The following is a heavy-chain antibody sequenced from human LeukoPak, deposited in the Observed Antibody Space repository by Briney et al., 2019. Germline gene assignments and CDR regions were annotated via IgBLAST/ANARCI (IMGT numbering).Heavy chain of an antibody. CDR2: MNPNSGNT. CDR1: GYTFTSYD. J-gene: IGHJ5*02. D-gene: IGHD3-10*01. CDR3: ARVPWGVEFDP. V-gene: IGHV1-8*01. Sequence: ASVKVSCKASGYTFTSYDINWVRQATGQGLEWMGWMNPNSGNTGYAQRFQGRVTMTRNTSISTAYMELGSLRSEDTAVYYCARVPWGVEFDPWGQGTLVTVSS.